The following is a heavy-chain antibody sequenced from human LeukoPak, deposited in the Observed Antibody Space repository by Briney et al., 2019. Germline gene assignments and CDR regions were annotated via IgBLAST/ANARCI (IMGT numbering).Heavy chain of an antibody. J-gene: IGHJ6*02. D-gene: IGHD2-15*01. Sequence: GGSLRLSCAASGFTFSSYSMNWVRQAPGKGLEWVSSISSSSSYIYYADSVKGRFTISRDNAKNSLYLQMNSLRAEDTAVYYCARDYCSGGSCDYYYYYGMDVWGQGTTVTVSS. V-gene: IGHV3-21*01. CDR3: ARDYCSGGSCDYYYYYGMDV. CDR2: ISSSSSYI. CDR1: GFTFSSYS.